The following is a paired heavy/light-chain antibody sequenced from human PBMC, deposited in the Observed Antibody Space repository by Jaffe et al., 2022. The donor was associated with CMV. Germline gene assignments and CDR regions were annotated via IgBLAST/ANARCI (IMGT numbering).Heavy chain of an antibody. CDR1: GYVFSNNA. CDR3: ARSHGHPTMGDY. Sequence: QVQLVQSGGGEVQPGGSLRLSCAASGYVFSNNAMHWVRQVPGKGLEWVAIIWSDGSQKYYADSVKGRFIVSRDDSKNMAYLQMDSLRAEDTAVYYCARSHGHPTMGDYWGQGTLVTVSS. CDR2: IWSDGSQK. V-gene: IGHV3-33*08. J-gene: IGHJ4*02.
Light chain of an antibody. CDR1: QSLLHSDGNTY. J-gene: IGKJ1*01. CDR2: KAS. V-gene: IGKV2-30*02. Sequence: DVVLTQSPVSLPVTLGQAASISCRSSQSLLHSDGNTYLNWFHQRPGQSPRRLIYKASNRDSGVPDRFSGSGSGTDFTLKISRVEAEDVGVYYCMQGTHWPPWTFGQGTTVEIK. CDR3: MQGTHWPPWT.